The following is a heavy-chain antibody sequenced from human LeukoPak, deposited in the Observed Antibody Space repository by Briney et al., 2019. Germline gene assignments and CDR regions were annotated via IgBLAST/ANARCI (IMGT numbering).Heavy chain of an antibody. J-gene: IGHJ3*02. V-gene: IGHV4-34*01. CDR2: INHSGST. Sequence: WETLSLTCAVYGGSFSGYYWSWIRQPPGKGLEWIGEINHSGSTNYNPSLKSRVTISVDTSKNQFSLKLSSVTAADTAVYYCARGGGPLDAFDIWGQGTMVTVSS. CDR3: ARGGGPLDAFDI. CDR1: GGSFSGYY.